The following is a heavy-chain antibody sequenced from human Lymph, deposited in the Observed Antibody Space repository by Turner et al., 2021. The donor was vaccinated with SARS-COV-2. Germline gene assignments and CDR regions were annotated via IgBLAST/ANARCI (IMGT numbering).Heavy chain of an antibody. V-gene: IGHV3-33*01. J-gene: IGHJ4*02. CDR2: IWDDGSNK. Sequence: QVQLVDSGGGVVSPGRFPRLPCPASGFTFSSYGLHWVRQAPGKGLEGVAVIWDDGSNKYYADSVKGRFTISRDNSKKTLYLQMNSLRAEDTAVYYCAREGQWPTMALDYWGQGTLVTVSS. CDR3: AREGQWPTMALDY. CDR1: GFTFSSYG. D-gene: IGHD5-12*01.